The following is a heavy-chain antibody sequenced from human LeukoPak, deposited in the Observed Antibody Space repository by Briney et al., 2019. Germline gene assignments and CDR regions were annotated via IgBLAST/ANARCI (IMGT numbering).Heavy chain of an antibody. D-gene: IGHD3-10*01. V-gene: IGHV3-7*01. CDR3: ARVGGYYSYGMDV. J-gene: IGHJ6*02. CDR1: GFTFSSYA. CDR2: IKQDGSEK. Sequence: GGSLRLSCAASGFTFSSYAMSWVRQAPGKGLEWVANIKQDGSEKYYVDSVKGRFTISRDNAKNSLYLQMNSLRAEDTAVYYCARVGGYYSYGMDVWGQGTTVTVSS.